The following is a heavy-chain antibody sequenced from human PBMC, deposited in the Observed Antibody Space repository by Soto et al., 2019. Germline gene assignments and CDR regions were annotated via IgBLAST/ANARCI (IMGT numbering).Heavy chain of an antibody. CDR1: GVSISSGNW. CDR2: IFHDGTA. Sequence: SETLSLTCAVSGVSISSGNWWTWVRQTPQRGLEYIGEIFHDGTANYYPSFERRVAISVDTSKNQFSLKLTSVTAADTAIYFCARLVYDTRLNYVYFDCWGQGALVTVSS. J-gene: IGHJ4*02. D-gene: IGHD3-16*01. CDR3: ARLVYDTRLNYVYFDC. V-gene: IGHV4-4*02.